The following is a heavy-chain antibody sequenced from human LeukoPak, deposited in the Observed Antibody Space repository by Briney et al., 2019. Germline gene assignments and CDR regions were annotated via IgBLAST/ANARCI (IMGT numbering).Heavy chain of an antibody. CDR3: ARHYYMDV. Sequence: SKTLSLTCTVSGGSISSYYWSWIRQPPGKGLEWIGYIYTSGSTNYNPSLKSRVTISVDTSKNQFSLKLSSVTAADTAVYYCARHYYMDVWGKGTTVTVSS. CDR2: IYTSGST. J-gene: IGHJ6*03. CDR1: GGSISSYY. V-gene: IGHV4-4*09.